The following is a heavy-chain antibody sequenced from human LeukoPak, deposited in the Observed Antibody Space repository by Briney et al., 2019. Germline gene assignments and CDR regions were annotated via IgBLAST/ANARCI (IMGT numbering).Heavy chain of an antibody. CDR1: GLTVSSNF. V-gene: IGHV3-53*01. J-gene: IGHJ4*02. D-gene: IGHD6-19*01. CDR3: ASWPGGXYGEDS. Sequence: GGSLRLSCAATGLTVSSNFMSWVRQAPGKGLEWVSVIYGGGSTYYADSVKGRFTISRDTPKNTLYLQMNSLRVEDTAVYYCASWPGGXYGEDSWGQGTLVTVSS. CDR2: IYGGGST.